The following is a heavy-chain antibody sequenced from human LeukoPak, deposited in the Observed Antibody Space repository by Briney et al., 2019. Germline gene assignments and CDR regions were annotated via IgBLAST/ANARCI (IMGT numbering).Heavy chain of an antibody. Sequence: GRSLRLSCAASGFTFSNAWMSWVCQAPGKGLQWGGRLKSKIDGGTTDYAAPVKGRFTVSRDDSENTLILQMNSLETDDTAVYYCTTDLSGSYSDYFDSWGQGTLVTVSS. CDR2: LKSKIDGGTT. V-gene: IGHV3-15*01. D-gene: IGHD1-26*01. CDR1: GFTFSNAW. CDR3: TTDLSGSYSDYFDS. J-gene: IGHJ4*02.